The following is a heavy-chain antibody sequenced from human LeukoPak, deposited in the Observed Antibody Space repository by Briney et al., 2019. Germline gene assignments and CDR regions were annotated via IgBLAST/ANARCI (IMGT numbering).Heavy chain of an antibody. CDR3: ARDNGGSYYYDSSGYRPFDH. V-gene: IGHV4-59*01. D-gene: IGHD3-22*01. J-gene: IGHJ4*02. Sequence: PSETLSLTCTVSGGSISSYYWSWIRQPPGKGLEWIGYIYYSGSTNYNPSLKSRVTISVDTSKNQFSLKLSSVTAADTAVYYCARDNGGSYYYDSSGYRPFDHWGQGTLVTVSS. CDR2: IYYSGST. CDR1: GGSISSYY.